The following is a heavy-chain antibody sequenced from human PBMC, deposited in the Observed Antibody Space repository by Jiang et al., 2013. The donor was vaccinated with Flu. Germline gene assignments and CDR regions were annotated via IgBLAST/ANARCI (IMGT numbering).Heavy chain of an antibody. CDR2: TYYRSKWYN. Sequence: SQTLSLTCAISGDSVSSNSAAWNWIRQSPSRGLEWLGRTYYRSKWYNDYAVSVKSRITINPDTSKNQFSLQLNSVTPEDTAVYYCARDWGYSSSLDYYYGMDVWGQGTTVTVSS. CDR1: GDSVSSNSAA. D-gene: IGHD6-13*01. J-gene: IGHJ6*02. CDR3: ARDWGYSSSLDYYYGMDV. V-gene: IGHV6-1*01.